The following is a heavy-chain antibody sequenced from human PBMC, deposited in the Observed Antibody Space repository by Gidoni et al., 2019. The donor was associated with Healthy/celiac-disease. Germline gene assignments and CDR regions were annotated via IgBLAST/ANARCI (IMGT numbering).Heavy chain of an antibody. Sequence: EVQLLEYGGGLVQPGGSLRLSCAASGFTFSSYAMRWVRQAPGKGLEWDSAISGSSGSTYYADSLKGRFTISRDNSKNTLYLQMSSLRAEDTAVYYCAKDRSTYYYDSSGSDWGQGTLVTVSS. CDR1: GFTFSSYA. CDR3: AKDRSTYYYDSSGSD. V-gene: IGHV3-23*01. CDR2: ISGSSGST. J-gene: IGHJ4*02. D-gene: IGHD3-22*01.